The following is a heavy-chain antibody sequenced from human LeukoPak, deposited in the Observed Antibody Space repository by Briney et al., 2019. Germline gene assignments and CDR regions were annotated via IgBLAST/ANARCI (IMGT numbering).Heavy chain of an antibody. CDR3: VSFYETY. CDR2: INSDGSWT. D-gene: IGHD2/OR15-2a*01. J-gene: IGHJ4*02. V-gene: IGHV3-74*01. Sequence: GSLRLSCAASGNYWMHWIRQAPGKGLVWVSHINSDGSWTSYADSVKGRFTISKDNAKNTVYLQMNSLRAEDTAVYYCVSFYETYWGRGTLVTVSS. CDR1: GNYW.